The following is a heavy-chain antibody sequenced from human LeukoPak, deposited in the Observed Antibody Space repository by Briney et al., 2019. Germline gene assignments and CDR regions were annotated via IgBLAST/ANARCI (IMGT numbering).Heavy chain of an antibody. D-gene: IGHD2-21*01. CDR1: GFTFSNYG. CDR3: AKEDTFLL. CDR2: ISYDGSNK. V-gene: IGHV3-30*18. J-gene: IGHJ4*02. Sequence: PGRSLRLSCAASGFTFSNYGMHWVRQAPGKGLEWVAVISYDGSNKYYADSVKGRFTISRDNSKNTLYLQMNSLRAEDTAVYYCAKEDTFLLWGQGTLVTVSS.